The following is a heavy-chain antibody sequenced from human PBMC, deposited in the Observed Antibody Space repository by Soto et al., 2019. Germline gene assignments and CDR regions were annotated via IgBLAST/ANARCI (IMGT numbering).Heavy chain of an antibody. CDR3: ARDHGGSTCLVGVYYFFGMDV. Sequence: EVQLVESGGDLVQPGGSLRLSCAASGFIFSDYSMTWVRQAPGRGLEFVSHISSSGDAIFYAESVKGRFTVSRDNAKNSLYLQMNSPRDDDTAVYFCARDHGGSTCLVGVYYFFGMDVWGQGTAVSVSS. D-gene: IGHD6-13*01. J-gene: IGHJ6*02. CDR1: GFIFSDYS. CDR2: ISSSGDAI. V-gene: IGHV3-48*02.